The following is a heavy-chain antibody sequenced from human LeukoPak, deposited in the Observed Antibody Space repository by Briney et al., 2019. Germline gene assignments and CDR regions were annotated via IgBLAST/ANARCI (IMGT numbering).Heavy chain of an antibody. CDR3: ARARRYYGPYLDY. Sequence: PSETLPLTCTVSGGSISSYYWSWIRQPPGKGLEWIGYIYYSGSTNYNPSLKSRVTISVDTSKNQFSLKLSSVTAADTAVYYCARARRYYGPYLDYWGQGTLVTVSS. CDR2: IYYSGST. V-gene: IGHV4-59*01. CDR1: GGSISSYY. D-gene: IGHD3-10*01. J-gene: IGHJ4*02.